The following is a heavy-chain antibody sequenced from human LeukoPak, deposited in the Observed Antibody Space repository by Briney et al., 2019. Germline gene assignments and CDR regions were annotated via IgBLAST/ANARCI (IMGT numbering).Heavy chain of an antibody. CDR2: IYYSGST. V-gene: IGHV4-59*01. D-gene: IGHD6-19*01. CDR1: GGSISSYY. J-gene: IGHJ4*02. Sequence: SETLSPTCTVSGGSISSYYWSWIRQPPGKGLEWIGYIYYSGSTNYNPSLKSRVTISVDTFKNQFSLKLSSVTAADTAVYYCARGGSSGLIYFDYWGQGTLVTVSS. CDR3: ARGGSSGLIYFDY.